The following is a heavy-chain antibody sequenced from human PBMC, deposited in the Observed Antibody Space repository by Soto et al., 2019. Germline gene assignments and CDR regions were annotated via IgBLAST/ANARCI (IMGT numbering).Heavy chain of an antibody. CDR2: IYWADDK. CDR3: AHDYSAASGTLYYFDH. D-gene: IGHD2-21*01. J-gene: IGHJ4*02. CDR1: GLSFSTGAVG. Sequence: QITLTESGPTLVKPTQTRTLTCTFSGLSFSTGAVGVGWSRQPPGKALEFLALIYWADDKRYRPSLKNKITITKDTSRNKLVLTMTDQDPEDTATYYCAHDYSAASGTLYYFDHWGQGTLVTVSS. V-gene: IGHV2-5*02.